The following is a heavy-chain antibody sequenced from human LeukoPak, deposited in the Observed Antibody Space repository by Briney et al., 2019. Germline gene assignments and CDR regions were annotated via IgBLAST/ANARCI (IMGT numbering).Heavy chain of an antibody. Sequence: GGSLRLSCAASGFTFSASTIHWVRQASGKGLEWVGRIRSKANDYATAYGASVKGRFTISRDDSKNTAYLQMNSLKTEDTAVYYCATTDTSGWYFFDYWGQGTLVTVSS. J-gene: IGHJ4*02. V-gene: IGHV3-73*01. D-gene: IGHD6-19*01. CDR1: GFTFSAST. CDR2: IRSKANDYAT. CDR3: ATTDTSGWYFFDY.